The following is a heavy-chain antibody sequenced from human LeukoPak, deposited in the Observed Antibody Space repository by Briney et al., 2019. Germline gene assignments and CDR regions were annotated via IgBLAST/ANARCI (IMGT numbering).Heavy chain of an antibody. D-gene: IGHD2-21*02. CDR1: GFTVSSSY. CDR3: ARPVRGDGRGAFDP. V-gene: IGHV3-53*01. Sequence: GGSLRLSCAASGFTVSSSYMSWVRQAPGKGLEWVAVLYSGGYTYYADSVKGRFTISRETSKNTLNLQMNSLRAENTALYYCARPVRGDGRGAFDPWGQGTLVTVSS. J-gene: IGHJ5*02. CDR2: LYSGGYT.